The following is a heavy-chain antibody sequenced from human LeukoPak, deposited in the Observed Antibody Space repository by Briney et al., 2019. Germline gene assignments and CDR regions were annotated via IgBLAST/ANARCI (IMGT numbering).Heavy chain of an antibody. CDR3: ARDPQSTVTTPFFDY. D-gene: IGHD4-17*01. J-gene: IGHJ4*02. CDR2: TSFDGSNK. CDR1: GFTFSSYA. Sequence: GGSLRLSCAASGFTFSSYAMHWVRQAQGKGLEWVAVTSFDGSNKYYADSVKGRFSISRDSSKNTLYLQMNSLRAEDTALYYCARDPQSTVTTPFFDYWGQGTLVTVSS. V-gene: IGHV3-30*04.